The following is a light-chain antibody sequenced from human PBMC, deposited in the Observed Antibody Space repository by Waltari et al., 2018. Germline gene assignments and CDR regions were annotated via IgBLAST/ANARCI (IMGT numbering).Light chain of an antibody. Sequence: DIQMTQSPSTLSASVGDRVTITCRASQSISSWLAWYQQKPGKAPKLLIYDASSLASGVPSRFSGSVSGTEFTLTISSLQPDDFATYYCQQYNSYPGTFGQGTKVEIK. V-gene: IGKV1-5*01. CDR1: QSISSW. CDR2: DAS. CDR3: QQYNSYPGT. J-gene: IGKJ1*01.